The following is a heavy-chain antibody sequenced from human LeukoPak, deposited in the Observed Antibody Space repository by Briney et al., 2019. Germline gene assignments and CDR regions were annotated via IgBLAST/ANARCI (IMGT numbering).Heavy chain of an antibody. CDR2: ISAYNGNT. Sequence: ASVKVSCKASGYTFTSYGISWVRQAPGQGLEWMGWISAYNGNTNYAQKLQGRVTMTTDTSTSTAYMELRSLRSDDTAVYYCARSPEVLWFGELSYWGQGTLVTVSS. J-gene: IGHJ4*02. V-gene: IGHV1-18*01. CDR1: GYTFTSYG. CDR3: ARSPEVLWFGELSY. D-gene: IGHD3-10*01.